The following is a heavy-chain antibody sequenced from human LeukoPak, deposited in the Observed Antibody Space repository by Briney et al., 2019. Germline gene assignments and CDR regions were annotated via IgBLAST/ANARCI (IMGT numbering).Heavy chain of an antibody. CDR1: GGSVSSGSYY. Sequence: SQTLSLTCTVSGGSVSSGSYYWSWIRQPAGKGLEWIGRIYTSGSTDYSPSLKSRVTISLDASKNQFSLKLSSVTAADTAVYYCARDPKEKYCSSASRYVADDIWGQGTMVTVSS. J-gene: IGHJ3*02. V-gene: IGHV4-61*02. D-gene: IGHD2-2*01. CDR2: IYTSGST. CDR3: ARDPKEKYCSSASRYVADDI.